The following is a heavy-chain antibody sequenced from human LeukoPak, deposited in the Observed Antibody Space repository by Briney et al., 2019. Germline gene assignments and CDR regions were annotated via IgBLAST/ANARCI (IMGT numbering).Heavy chain of an antibody. CDR1: GGSFSGYY. V-gene: IGHV4-34*01. D-gene: IGHD6-19*01. J-gene: IGHJ4*02. CDR2: INHRGST. Sequence: SETLSLTCAVYGGSFSGYYWSWIRQPPGKGLEWIGEINHRGSTNYNPSLKSRVTISVDTSKNQFSLKLSSVTAADTAVYYCARGGGSGWSSVDYWGQGTLVTVSS. CDR3: ARGGGSGWSSVDY.